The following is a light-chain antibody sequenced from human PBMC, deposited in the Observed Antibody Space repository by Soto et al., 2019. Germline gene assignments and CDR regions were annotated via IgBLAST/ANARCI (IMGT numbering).Light chain of an antibody. CDR2: EVT. J-gene: IGLJ1*01. Sequence: QSVLTQPAPASGSPGQSIAISCTGTSSDVGSYDYVSWYQQHPDKAPKLMIYEVTQRPSGVSNRFSGSKSGNTASLTISGLQAEDEADYYCSSHTSVNTRVFGTGTKVTVL. V-gene: IGLV2-14*01. CDR1: SSDVGSYDY. CDR3: SSHTSVNTRV.